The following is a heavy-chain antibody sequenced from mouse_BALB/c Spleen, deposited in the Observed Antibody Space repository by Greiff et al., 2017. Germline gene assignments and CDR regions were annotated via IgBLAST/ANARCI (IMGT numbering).Heavy chain of an antibody. CDR3: ARTGPYGSSAMDY. Sequence: EVKLVESGGDLVKPGGSLKLSCAASGFTFSSYAMSWVRQTPEKRLEWVASISSGGSTYYPDSVKGRFTISRDNARNILYLQMSSLRSEDTAMYYCARTGPYGSSAMDYWGQGTSVTVSA. D-gene: IGHD1-1*01. CDR2: ISSGGST. V-gene: IGHV5-6-5*01. J-gene: IGHJ4*01. CDR1: GFTFSSYA.